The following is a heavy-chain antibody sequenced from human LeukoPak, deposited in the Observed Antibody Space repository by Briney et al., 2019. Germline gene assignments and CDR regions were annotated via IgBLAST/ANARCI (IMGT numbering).Heavy chain of an antibody. Sequence: PGGSLRLSCAASGFIFSTYAMSWVRQAPGKGLEWVSAISGSDGSTYYADSVKGRFTISRDNAKNSLYLQMNSLRAEDTALYYCAKAYRATTEYYFDYWGQGTLVTVSS. D-gene: IGHD1-26*01. CDR3: AKAYRATTEYYFDY. CDR2: ISGSDGST. CDR1: GFIFSTYA. J-gene: IGHJ4*02. V-gene: IGHV3-23*01.